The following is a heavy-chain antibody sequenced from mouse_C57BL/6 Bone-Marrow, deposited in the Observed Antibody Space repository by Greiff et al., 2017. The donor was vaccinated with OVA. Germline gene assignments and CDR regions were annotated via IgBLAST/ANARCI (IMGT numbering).Heavy chain of an antibody. CDR3: ARTTTVEDAMDY. Sequence: VQLQQPGAELVMPGASVKLSCKASGYTFTSYWMHWVKQRPGQGLEWIGEIDPSDSYTNYNQKFKGKSTLTVDKSSSTAYMQLSSLTSEDSAVYYCARTTTVEDAMDYWGQGTSVTVSS. J-gene: IGHJ4*01. CDR2: IDPSDSYT. D-gene: IGHD1-1*01. V-gene: IGHV1-69*01. CDR1: GYTFTSYW.